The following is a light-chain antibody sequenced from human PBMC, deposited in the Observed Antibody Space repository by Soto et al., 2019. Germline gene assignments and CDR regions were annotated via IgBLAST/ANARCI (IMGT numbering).Light chain of an antibody. CDR3: FSFTTAWTHV. CDR1: SSDIGAYNY. V-gene: IGLV2-14*01. CDR2: EVS. Sequence: QSALAQPASVSGSPGQSITISCTGSSSDIGAYNYVSWFQQYPGKAPKLIISEVSNRPSGVSNRSSGSKSGTAASLTISGLQTQDEADYFCFSFTTAWTHVFGTGTKLTVL. J-gene: IGLJ1*01.